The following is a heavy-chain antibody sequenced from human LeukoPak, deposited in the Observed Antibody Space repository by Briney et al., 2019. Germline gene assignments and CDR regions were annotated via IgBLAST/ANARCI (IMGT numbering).Heavy chain of an antibody. Sequence: SETLSLTCSASGDSISNYFWSWIRQPPGKGLEWIGYISYSGSTNYNPSLESRVTISVDTSKNQFSLKLSSVTAADTAVYYCARDRRTPDYYYYYGMDVWGQGTTVTVSS. J-gene: IGHJ6*02. CDR2: ISYSGST. D-gene: IGHD2-15*01. V-gene: IGHV4-59*01. CDR1: GDSISNYF. CDR3: ARDRRTPDYYYYYGMDV.